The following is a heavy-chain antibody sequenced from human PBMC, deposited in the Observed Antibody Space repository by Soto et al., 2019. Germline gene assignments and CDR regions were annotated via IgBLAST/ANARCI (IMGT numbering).Heavy chain of an antibody. CDR2: MWSDGSNK. Sequence: QVQVEESGGGVVQAGRSLRLSCAASGFTFSFYGMHWVRQAPGKGLEWVAVMWSDGSNKYYADSVKGRFTISRDNSKNTLYMQMNSLRAEDTAVYYCARDGGSSGHYSQFDYWGQGTLVTVPS. D-gene: IGHD3-22*01. V-gene: IGHV3-33*01. J-gene: IGHJ4*02. CDR1: GFTFSFYG. CDR3: ARDGGSSGHYSQFDY.